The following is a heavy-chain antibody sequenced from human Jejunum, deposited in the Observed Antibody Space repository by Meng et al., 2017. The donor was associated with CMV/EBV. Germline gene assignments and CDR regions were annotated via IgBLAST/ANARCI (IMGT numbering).Heavy chain of an antibody. Sequence: LKISCSASGFTFSSHSMSWVRQAPGKGLKWVASITGSGGNTYYADSVKSRFTISRDNSKNTLYLQMNSLRADDTAVYYCARLSDSWGQGTRVTVSS. J-gene: IGHJ4*02. CDR2: ITGSGGNT. D-gene: IGHD2-15*01. CDR3: ARLSDS. CDR1: GFTFSSHS. V-gene: IGHV3-23*01.